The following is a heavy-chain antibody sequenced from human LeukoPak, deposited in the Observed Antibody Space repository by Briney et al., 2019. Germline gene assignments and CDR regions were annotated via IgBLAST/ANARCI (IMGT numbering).Heavy chain of an antibody. Sequence: GASVKVSCKASGYTFTSYYMHWVRQAPGQRLEWMGIINPSCGRTNYAQKLQGRHTMTKDTPINTHYMELARLRAEDTAVYYFVRDAWGWDNSDYYHPVNYFDYWGQGTLVTVSS. CDR3: VRDAWGWDNSDYYHPVNYFDY. V-gene: IGHV1-46*04. J-gene: IGHJ4*02. CDR2: INPSCGRT. D-gene: IGHD3-22*01. CDR1: GYTFTSYY.